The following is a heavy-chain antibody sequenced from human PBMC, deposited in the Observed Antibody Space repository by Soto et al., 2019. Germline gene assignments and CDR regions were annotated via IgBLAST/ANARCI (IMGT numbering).Heavy chain of an antibody. CDR1: GFTFSSYG. Sequence: QVQLVESGGGVVQPGRSLRLSCAASGFTFSSYGMHWVRQGPGKGLEWVAVISYDGSNKYYADSVKGRFTISRDNSKNTLYRQMNSLRAEDTAVYYCAKDGRGPYSSSWYDWFDPWGQGTLVTVSS. J-gene: IGHJ5*02. D-gene: IGHD6-13*01. CDR3: AKDGRGPYSSSWYDWFDP. V-gene: IGHV3-30*18. CDR2: ISYDGSNK.